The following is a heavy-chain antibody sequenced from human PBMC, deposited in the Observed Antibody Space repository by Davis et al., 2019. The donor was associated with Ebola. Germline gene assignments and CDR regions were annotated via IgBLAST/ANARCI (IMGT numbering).Heavy chain of an antibody. CDR3: ARGLPGSGPDYYYGMDV. J-gene: IGHJ6*02. CDR1: GFTFSSYW. V-gene: IGHV3-7*03. CDR2: IKQDGSEK. D-gene: IGHD3-10*01. Sequence: PGGSLRLSCAASGFTFSSYWMSWVRQAPGKGLEWVANIKQDGSEKYYVDSVKGRFTISRDNAKNSLYLQMNSLRAEDTAVYYCARGLPGSGPDYYYGMDVWGQGTTVTVSS.